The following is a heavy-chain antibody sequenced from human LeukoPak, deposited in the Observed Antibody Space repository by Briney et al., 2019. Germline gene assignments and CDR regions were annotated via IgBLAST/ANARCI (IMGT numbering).Heavy chain of an antibody. Sequence: PGGSLRLSCAASGFTFSTYWMSWVRQAPGKGLEWVGYIYHSGSTYYNPSLKSRVTISVDRSKNQFSLKLSSVTAADTAVYYCARAPATRVFFDYWGQGTLVTVSS. CDR3: ARAPATRVFFDY. J-gene: IGHJ4*02. D-gene: IGHD2-15*01. CDR1: GFTFSTYW. V-gene: IGHV4-4*02. CDR2: IYHSGST.